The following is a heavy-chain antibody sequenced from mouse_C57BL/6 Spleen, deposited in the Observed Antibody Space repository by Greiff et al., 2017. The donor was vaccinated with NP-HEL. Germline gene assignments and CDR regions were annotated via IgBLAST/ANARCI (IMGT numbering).Heavy chain of an antibody. Sequence: HVQLQQPGAELVRPGSSVKLSCKASGYTFTSYWMHWVKQRPIQGLEWIGNIDPSDSETHYNQKFKDKATLTVDKSSSTAYMQLSSLTSEDSAVDYCARPYYDYGGRYFDVWGTGTTVTVSS. CDR1: GYTFTSYW. D-gene: IGHD2-4*01. V-gene: IGHV1-52*01. CDR2: IDPSDSET. CDR3: ARPYYDYGGRYFDV. J-gene: IGHJ1*03.